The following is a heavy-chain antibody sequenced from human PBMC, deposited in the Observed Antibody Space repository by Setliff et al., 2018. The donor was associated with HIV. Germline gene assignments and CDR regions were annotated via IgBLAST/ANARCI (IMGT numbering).Heavy chain of an antibody. CDR1: GGSISSGSYY. CDR2: FYTSGST. CDR3: ARGDWYEFFDY. V-gene: IGHV4-61*02. Sequence: SETLSLTCTVSGGSISSGSYYWSWIRQPAGKGLEWIGRFYTSGSTNYSPSLKSRVTMSVDTSKNQFSLKLSSVTAADTAVYYCARGDWYEFFDYWGQGTLVTVSS. J-gene: IGHJ4*02. D-gene: IGHD6-19*01.